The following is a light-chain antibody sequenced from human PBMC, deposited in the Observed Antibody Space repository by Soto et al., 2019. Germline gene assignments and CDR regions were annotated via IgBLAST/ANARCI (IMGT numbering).Light chain of an antibody. CDR3: TSYTSSNTWV. Sequence: QSALTQPASVSGSHGQSITMSCTGTSSDIGGYKYVSWYQQYPGKAPKLMIYEVSNRPSGVFDRFSGSKSGNTASLTISGLQAEDEADYYCTSYTSSNTWVFGGGTKLTVL. J-gene: IGLJ3*02. CDR2: EVS. V-gene: IGLV2-14*01. CDR1: SSDIGGYKY.